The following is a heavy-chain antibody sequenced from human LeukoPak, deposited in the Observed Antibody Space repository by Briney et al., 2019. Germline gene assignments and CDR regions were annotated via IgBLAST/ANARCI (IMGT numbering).Heavy chain of an antibody. CDR1: GYTFTNHS. CDR2: IDTNTGNP. V-gene: IGHV7-4-1*02. CDR3: ARRSMVQHMDV. Sequence: EASVKVSCKASGYTFTNHSINWVRQAPGQGLEYTGRIDTNTGNPTYAQAFTGRIVFSLDTSVSTAYLQIRSLKAEDTAVYFCARRSMVQHMDVWGKGTTVTISS. D-gene: IGHD3-10*01. J-gene: IGHJ6*03.